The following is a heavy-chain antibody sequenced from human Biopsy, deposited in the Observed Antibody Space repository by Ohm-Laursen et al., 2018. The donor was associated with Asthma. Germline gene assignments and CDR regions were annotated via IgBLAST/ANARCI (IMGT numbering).Heavy chain of an antibody. D-gene: IGHD6-13*01. CDR1: EFTFDDYA. Sequence: SLRLSCAAFEFTFDDYAMHWVRQAPGKGLEWVSGVSWNSGSIDYADSVKGRFTISRDNAKNSLYLQMNSLRGADTALYYCVKDIRLQLWGFDSWGQGTLVTVSS. V-gene: IGHV3-9*01. CDR3: VKDIRLQLWGFDS. J-gene: IGHJ4*02. CDR2: VSWNSGSI.